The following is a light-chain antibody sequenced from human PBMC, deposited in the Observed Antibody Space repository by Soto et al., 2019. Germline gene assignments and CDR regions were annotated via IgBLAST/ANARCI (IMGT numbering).Light chain of an antibody. CDR1: QSVTNN. CDR2: GVS. J-gene: IGKJ2*01. CDR3: QQYNNWPPRYT. Sequence: ELVMTQSPATLSVSPGERATLSCRASQSVTNNLAWYQQKPGQPPKLVLYGVSTRAAGIPARFNGSGSGTEFTLPIISLQSEDFAVYFCQQYNNWPPRYTFGQGTKLEIK. V-gene: IGKV3D-15*01.